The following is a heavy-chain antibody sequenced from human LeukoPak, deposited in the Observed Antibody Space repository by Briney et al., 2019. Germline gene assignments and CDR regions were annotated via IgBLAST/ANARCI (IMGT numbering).Heavy chain of an antibody. CDR2: FDPEDGET. CDR1: GYTLTELS. Sequence: ASVKVSCKVSGYTLTELSMHWVRQAPGKGIEWMGGFDPEDGETIYAQKFQGRVTMAEDTSTDTAYMELSSLRSEDTAVYYCATAQYCSSTSCGYFQHWGQGTLVTVSS. J-gene: IGHJ1*01. D-gene: IGHD2-2*01. CDR3: ATAQYCSSTSCGYFQH. V-gene: IGHV1-24*01.